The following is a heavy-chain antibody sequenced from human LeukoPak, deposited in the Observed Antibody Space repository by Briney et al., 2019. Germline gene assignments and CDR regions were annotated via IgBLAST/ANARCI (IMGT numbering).Heavy chain of an antibody. CDR1: GGSISSYY. V-gene: IGHV4-4*07. D-gene: IGHD3-3*01. CDR2: IYTSGST. Sequence: SETLSLTCTVSGGSISSYYWGWIRQPAGKGLEWIGRIYTSGSTNYNPSLKSRVTMSVDTSKNQFSLKLSSVTAADTAVYYCARDVPVTAIFGVVPHHRYYFDYWGQGTLVTVSS. CDR3: ARDVPVTAIFGVVPHHRYYFDY. J-gene: IGHJ4*02.